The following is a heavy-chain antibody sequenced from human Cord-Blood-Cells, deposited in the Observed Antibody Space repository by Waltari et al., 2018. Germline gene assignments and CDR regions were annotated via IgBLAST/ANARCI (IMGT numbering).Heavy chain of an antibody. CDR1: GGSFSSYY. Sequence: QVQLQQWGAGLLKPSETLSLICAVYGGSFSSYYWSWNRQPPGMGLEWIGEINHSGSTNYNPSRKSRVTISVETSKNQFSLKPSSVTAADTAVYYCPRGPRITSFGVVTPRGFDYWGQGTLVTVSS. CDR2: INHSGST. V-gene: IGHV4-34*01. CDR3: PRGPRITSFGVVTPRGFDY. J-gene: IGHJ4*02. D-gene: IGHD3-3*01.